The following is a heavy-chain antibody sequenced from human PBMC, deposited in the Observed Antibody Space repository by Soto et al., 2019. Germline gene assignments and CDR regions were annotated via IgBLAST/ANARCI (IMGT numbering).Heavy chain of an antibody. CDR1: GGTFSSYT. CDR2: IIPILGIA. V-gene: IGHV1-69*02. Sequence: QVQLVQSGAEVKKPGSSVKVSCKASGGTFSSYTISWVRQAPGQGLEWMGRIIPILGIANYAQKFQGRVTITADKSTSTAYMELSSLRSEDTAVYYCARLGYYDSSGSHYFDYGGQGTLVTVSS. J-gene: IGHJ4*02. D-gene: IGHD3-22*01. CDR3: ARLGYYDSSGSHYFDY.